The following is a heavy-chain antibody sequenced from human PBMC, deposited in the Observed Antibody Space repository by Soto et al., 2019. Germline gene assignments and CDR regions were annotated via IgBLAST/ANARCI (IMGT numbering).Heavy chain of an antibody. Sequence: PGESLKISCKGSGYSFTTYWIGWVRQMHGKGLEWMGIIYPANADTRYRPSSQGQVTISADKSITTAYLQWNSLRASDTAMYYCARHGGGNHGPGAFDIWGQGTMVTVSS. CDR1: GYSFTTYW. V-gene: IGHV5-51*01. CDR2: IYPANADT. D-gene: IGHD3-16*01. CDR3: ARHGGGNHGPGAFDI. J-gene: IGHJ3*02.